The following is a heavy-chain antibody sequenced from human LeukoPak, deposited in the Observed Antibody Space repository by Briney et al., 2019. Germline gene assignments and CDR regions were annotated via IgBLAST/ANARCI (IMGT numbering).Heavy chain of an antibody. CDR2: IFYSGGT. J-gene: IGHJ3*02. CDR1: GGSISSYY. V-gene: IGHV4-59*01. CDR3: ARGGLYTPEYAFDI. D-gene: IGHD3-16*01. Sequence: SETLSLTCTVSGGSISSYYWSWIRQPPGKGLEWIAYIFYSGGTNYNPSLKSRVTISVDTSKNQFSLKVSSVTAADTAVYYYARGGLYTPEYAFDIWGQGTMVTVSS.